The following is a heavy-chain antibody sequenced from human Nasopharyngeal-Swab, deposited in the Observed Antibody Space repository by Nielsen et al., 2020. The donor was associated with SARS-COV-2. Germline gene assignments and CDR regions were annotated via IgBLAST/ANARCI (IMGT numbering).Heavy chain of an antibody. CDR3: ARHEPQSTGPLTNFDY. V-gene: IGHV4-59*08. CDR1: GGSISNSC. Sequence: SETLSLTCTVSGGSISNSCWSWIRQSPGKGLEWIGYIYYSGNSNYNPSLKSRVTISRDTTRNQFSLKLNSVTAADTAVYYCARHEPQSTGPLTNFDYWGQGTLVTVSS. J-gene: IGHJ4*02. CDR2: IYYSGNS. D-gene: IGHD2-2*01.